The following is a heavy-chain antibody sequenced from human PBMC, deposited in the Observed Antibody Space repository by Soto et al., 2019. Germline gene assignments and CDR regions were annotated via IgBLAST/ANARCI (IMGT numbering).Heavy chain of an antibody. D-gene: IGHD1-1*01. CDR1: GFTLSSYW. CDR2: IKSDGST. J-gene: IGHJ6*02. V-gene: IGHV3-74*01. CDR3: ARGRWNTAGMDV. Sequence: EVQLVESGGGLVQPGGSLRLSCAASGFTLSSYWMHWVRQAPGKGLVWVSRIKSDGSTSYADSVKGRFTISRDNAKNTVYLQMNSLRAEDTAVYYCARGRWNTAGMDVWGQGTTVIVSS.